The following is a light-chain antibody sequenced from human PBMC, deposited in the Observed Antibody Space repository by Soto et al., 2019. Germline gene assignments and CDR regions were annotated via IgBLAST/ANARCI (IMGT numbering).Light chain of an antibody. V-gene: IGLV2-14*01. Sequence: QSALTQPASVSGSPGQSITISCTGTSSDVGGYKFVSWYQQHPGKDPKLMIYEVSNRPSGVSNRFSGSKSGNTVSLTISGLQAEDEADYYCSSYTTSSTLEVFGTGTKVTVL. CDR2: EVS. CDR3: SSYTTSSTLEV. J-gene: IGLJ1*01. CDR1: SSDVGGYKF.